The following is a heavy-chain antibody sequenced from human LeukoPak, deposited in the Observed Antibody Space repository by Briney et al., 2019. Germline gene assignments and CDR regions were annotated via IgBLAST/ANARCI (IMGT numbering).Heavy chain of an antibody. CDR3: ANNGRYTAMVPYYYYYYYMDV. CDR2: IKQDGSEK. CDR1: GFIFSSYW. V-gene: IGHV3-7*01. Sequence: PGGSLRLSCAASGFIFSSYWMSGVRQAPGKGLEWVANIKQDGSEKYYVDSVKGRFTISRDNAKNSLYLQMNSLRAEDTAVYYCANNGRYTAMVPYYYYYYYMDVWGKGTTVTVSS. J-gene: IGHJ6*03. D-gene: IGHD5-18*01.